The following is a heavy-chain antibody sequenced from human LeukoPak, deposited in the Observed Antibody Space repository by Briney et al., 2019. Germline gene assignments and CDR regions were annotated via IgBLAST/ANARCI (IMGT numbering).Heavy chain of an antibody. Sequence: SETLSLTCTVSGGSISSDYWSWIRQPAGKGLEWIGRIYTSGSTDYNPSLKSRVTMSADTSKNKFSLKVTSVTAADTAIYYCARGYYDSSGYYTEFANWGQGTLVTASS. CDR3: ARGYYDSSGYYTEFAN. CDR1: GGSISSDY. J-gene: IGHJ4*02. CDR2: IYTSGST. D-gene: IGHD3-22*01. V-gene: IGHV4-4*07.